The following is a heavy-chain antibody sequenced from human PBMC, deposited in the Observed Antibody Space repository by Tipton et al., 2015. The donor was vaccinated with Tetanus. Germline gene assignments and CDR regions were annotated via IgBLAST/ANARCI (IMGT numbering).Heavy chain of an antibody. CDR1: GGSISSGGYY. Sequence: LRLSCTVSGGSISSGGYYWSWIRQHPGKGLEWIGYIYYSGSTYYNPSLKSRVTISVDTSKNQFSLKLSSVTAADTAVYYCATGRGYYYDSSGYQVDYWGQGTLVTVSS. CDR3: ATGRGYYYDSSGYQVDY. D-gene: IGHD3-22*01. CDR2: IYYSGST. V-gene: IGHV4-31*02. J-gene: IGHJ4*02.